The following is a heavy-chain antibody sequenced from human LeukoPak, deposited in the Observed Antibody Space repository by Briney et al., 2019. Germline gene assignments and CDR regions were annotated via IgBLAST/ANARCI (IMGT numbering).Heavy chain of an antibody. J-gene: IGHJ4*02. CDR3: AKARTPYSSGFDY. D-gene: IGHD6-19*01. CDR2: ISGSGGST. V-gene: IGHV3-23*01. CDR1: GFTFSSYA. Sequence: GGSLRLSCAASGFTFSSYAMSWVRQAPGKGLEWVSAISGSGGSTYYADSVKGRFTISRDNSKNTLYLQMSSLRAEDTAVYYCAKARTPYSSGFDYWGQGTLVAVSS.